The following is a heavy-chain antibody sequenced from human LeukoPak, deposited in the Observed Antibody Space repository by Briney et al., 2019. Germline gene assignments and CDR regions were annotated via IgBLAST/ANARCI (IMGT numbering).Heavy chain of an antibody. J-gene: IGHJ6*03. CDR2: ISTSGDT. D-gene: IGHD3-16*01. Sequence: SETLSLTCIVSGGSISRYYWSWIRQPAGKGLEWIGRISTSGDTNYNPSLKSRVTMSIDTSKNQFSLNLRSVTAADTAVYYCARVKSKDVWVSYGTYQYYYYMDVWGQGTLVTVSS. CDR1: GGSISRYY. CDR3: ARVKSKDVWVSYGTYQYYYYMDV. V-gene: IGHV4-4*07.